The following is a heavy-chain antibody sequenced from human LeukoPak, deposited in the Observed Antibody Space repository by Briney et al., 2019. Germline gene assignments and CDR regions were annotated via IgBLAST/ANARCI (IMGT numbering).Heavy chain of an antibody. V-gene: IGHV3-30*14. CDR1: GFTFSSYA. CDR3: ARDPSSGWYWFDP. D-gene: IGHD6-19*01. J-gene: IGHJ5*02. Sequence: PGGSLRLSCAASGFTFSSYAMHWVRQAPGKGLEWVAVISYDGSNKYYADSVKGRFTISRDNSKNTLYLQMNSLRAEDTAVYYCARDPSSGWYWFDPWGQGTLVTVSS. CDR2: ISYDGSNK.